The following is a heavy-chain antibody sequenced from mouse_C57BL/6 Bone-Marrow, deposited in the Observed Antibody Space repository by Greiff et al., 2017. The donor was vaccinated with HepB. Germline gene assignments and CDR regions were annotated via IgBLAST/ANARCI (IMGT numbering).Heavy chain of an antibody. J-gene: IGHJ2*01. Sequence: EVQLQQSGAELVRPGASVKLSCTASGFNIKDDYMHWVKQRPEQGLEWIGWIDPENGDTEYASKFQGKATITADTSSNTAYLQLSSLTSEDTAVYYCTTLITTVVSDYWGQGTTLTVSS. V-gene: IGHV14-4*01. CDR2: IDPENGDT. CDR1: GFNIKDDY. D-gene: IGHD1-1*01. CDR3: TTLITTVVSDY.